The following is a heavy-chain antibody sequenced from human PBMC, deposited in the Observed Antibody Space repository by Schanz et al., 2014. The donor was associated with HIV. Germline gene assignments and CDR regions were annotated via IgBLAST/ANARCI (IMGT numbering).Heavy chain of an antibody. V-gene: IGHV3-23*01. CDR1: GFTFNSYA. CDR3: ARRILTLTSVTHGIDP. J-gene: IGHJ5*02. D-gene: IGHD4-17*01. Sequence: EVQLLESGGGLLHPGGSLRLSCAASGFTFNSYAMNALSWVRQAPGRGLEWVSDIRGGAGGTYYADSVKGRFTISRDNAKKSLYLQMNSLRAEDTAVYYCARRILTLTSVTHGIDPWGQGTLVTVSS. CDR2: IRGGAGGT.